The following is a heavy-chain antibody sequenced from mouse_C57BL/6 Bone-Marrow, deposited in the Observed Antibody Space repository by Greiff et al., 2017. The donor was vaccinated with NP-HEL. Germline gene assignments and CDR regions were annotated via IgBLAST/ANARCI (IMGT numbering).Heavy chain of an antibody. D-gene: IGHD1-1*01. CDR3: ARSPYYYGSTWYFDV. J-gene: IGHJ1*03. V-gene: IGHV1-80*01. CDR1: GYAFSSYW. Sequence: QVQLQQSGAELVKPGASVKIFCKASGYAFSSYWMNWVKQRPGKGLEWIGQIYPGDGDTNYNGKFKGKATLTADKSSSTAYMQLSSLTSEDSAVYFCARSPYYYGSTWYFDVWGTGTTVTVSS. CDR2: IYPGDGDT.